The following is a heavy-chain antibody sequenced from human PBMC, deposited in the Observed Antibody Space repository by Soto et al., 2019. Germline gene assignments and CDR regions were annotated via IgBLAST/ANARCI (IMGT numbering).Heavy chain of an antibody. D-gene: IGHD3-3*01. Sequence: QLQLQESGPGLVKPSETLSLTCTVSGCSISSSSYYWGWIRQPPGKGLEWIGSIYYSGSTYYNPSLKSRVTISVDSAKNQFSLKLSSVTAADTAVYYCARQHDYDFGSGYYTGWFDPWGQGTLVTVSS. CDR3: ARQHDYDFGSGYYTGWFDP. V-gene: IGHV4-39*01. J-gene: IGHJ5*02. CDR1: GCSISSSSYY. CDR2: IYYSGST.